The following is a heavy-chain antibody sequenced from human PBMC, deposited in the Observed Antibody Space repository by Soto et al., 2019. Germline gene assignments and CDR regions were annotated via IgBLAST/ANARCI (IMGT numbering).Heavy chain of an antibody. CDR1: GFTFSNYA. CDR3: VTDLNWQGH. CDR2: IKYDGSEE. V-gene: IGHV3-7*01. Sequence: PGGSLRLSCAASGFTFSNYAMSWVRQAPGKGLECVANIKYDGSEEYYVDSVKGRFTISRDNAKNSLYLQMNSLRDEDSAVYYCVTDLNWQGHWGQGTLVTVSS. J-gene: IGHJ4*02.